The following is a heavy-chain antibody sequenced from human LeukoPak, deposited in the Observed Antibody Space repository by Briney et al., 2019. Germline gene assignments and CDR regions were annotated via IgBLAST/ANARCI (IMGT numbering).Heavy chain of an antibody. V-gene: IGHV3-73*01. Sequence: QTGGSLRLSCAASGFTFSCSAMQWVRQACGRGLEWVGRIRSKANSYATAYAASVKGRFPISRDDSKNTAYLQMNSLKTEDTAVYYCTRAGTNHDYWGEGTLVTVSS. J-gene: IGHJ4*02. CDR1: GFTFSCSA. CDR2: IRSKANSYAT. CDR3: TRAGTNHDY.